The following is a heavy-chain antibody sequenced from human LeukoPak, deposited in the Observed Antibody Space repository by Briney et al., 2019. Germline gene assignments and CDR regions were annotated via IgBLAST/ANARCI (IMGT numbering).Heavy chain of an antibody. CDR2: ISASGGST. D-gene: IGHD5-12*01. V-gene: IGHV3-23*01. J-gene: IGHJ4*02. Sequence: GGSLRLSCAASGFTFSSYAMTWVRQAPGKGLEWVSAISASGGSTYYADSVKGRFTISRDNSKNTLYLQMNSLRAEDTAVYYCARGPSGYHNTGGQGTLVTVSS. CDR3: ARGPSGYHNT. CDR1: GFTFSSYA.